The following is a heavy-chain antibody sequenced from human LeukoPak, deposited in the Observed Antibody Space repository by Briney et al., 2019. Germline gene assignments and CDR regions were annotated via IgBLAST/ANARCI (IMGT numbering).Heavy chain of an antibody. V-gene: IGHV4-31*03. J-gene: IGHJ4*02. CDR1: GGSISSGGYY. D-gene: IGHD5-18*01. Sequence: SETLSLTCTVSGGSISSGGYYWSWIRQHPGKGLEWIGYIYYSGSTYYNPSLKSRVTISVDTSKNQFSLKLSSVTAADTAVYYCAGEGYSYGDPSDYWGQGTLVTVSS. CDR2: IYYSGST. CDR3: AGEGYSYGDPSDY.